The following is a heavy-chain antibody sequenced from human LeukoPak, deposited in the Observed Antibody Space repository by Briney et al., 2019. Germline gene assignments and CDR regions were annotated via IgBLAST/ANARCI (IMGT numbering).Heavy chain of an antibody. D-gene: IGHD4-17*01. J-gene: IGHJ4*02. CDR1: GFTFSSYW. V-gene: IGHV3-21*01. CDR3: ASTGLYGDYGFY. CDR2: ISSSSSYI. Sequence: GGSLRLSCAASGFTFSSYWMHWVRQAPGKGLEWVSSISSSSSYIYYADSVKGRFTISRDNAKNSLYLQMNSLRAEDTAVYYCASTGLYGDYGFYRGQGTLVTVSS.